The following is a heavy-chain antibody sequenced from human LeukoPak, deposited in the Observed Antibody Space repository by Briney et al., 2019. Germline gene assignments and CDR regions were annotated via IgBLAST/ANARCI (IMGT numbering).Heavy chain of an antibody. CDR1: GFTVSSNY. CDR3: ARGARWLAYFDY. D-gene: IGHD6-19*01. CDR2: IYSGGST. Sequence: GGSLRLSCAASGFTVSSNYMSWVRQAPGKGLEWVSVIYSGGSTYYADSVKGRFTISRDNSKNTLYLQMNSLRAEDTAVYYCARGARWLAYFDYWGQGTLVTVSS. J-gene: IGHJ4*02. V-gene: IGHV3-66*01.